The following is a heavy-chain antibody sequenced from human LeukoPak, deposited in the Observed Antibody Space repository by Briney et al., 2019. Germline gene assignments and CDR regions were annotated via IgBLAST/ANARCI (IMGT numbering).Heavy chain of an antibody. CDR3: ARVGDGDYFDY. V-gene: IGHV3-53*01. CDR1: GFTVSSNY. CDR2: FYSGGIT. Sequence: TGGSLRLSCAASGFTVSSNYMSWVRQAPGKGLEWVSVFYSGGITYYADSVKGRFTISRDDSKNTLYLHMHSLRAEDTAVYYCARVGDGDYFDYWGQGTLDTVSS. J-gene: IGHJ4*02.